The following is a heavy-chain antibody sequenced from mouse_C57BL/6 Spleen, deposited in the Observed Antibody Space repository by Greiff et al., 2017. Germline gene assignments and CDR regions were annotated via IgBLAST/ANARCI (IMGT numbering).Heavy chain of an antibody. CDR1: GYTFTDYY. J-gene: IGHJ3*01. Sequence: EVKLQQSGPELVKPGASVKISCKASGYTFTDYYMNWVKQSHGKSLEWIGDINPNNGGTSYNQKFKGKATLTVDKSSSTAYMELRSLTSEDSAVYYCARGKGLRLGFAYWGQGTLVTVSA. D-gene: IGHD3-2*02. V-gene: IGHV1-26*01. CDR3: ARGKGLRLGFAY. CDR2: INPNNGGT.